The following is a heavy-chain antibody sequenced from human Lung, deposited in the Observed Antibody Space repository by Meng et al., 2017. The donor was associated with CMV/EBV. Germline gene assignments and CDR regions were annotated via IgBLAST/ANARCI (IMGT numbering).Heavy chain of an antibody. V-gene: IGHV1-18*01. CDR3: ARESERFGELYDY. D-gene: IGHD3-10*01. CDR1: GYSFSTFG. J-gene: IGHJ4*02. CDR2: SSTRYGQT. Sequence: QPQLVQSGAEVEKPGASVKGSCKASGYSFSTFGISWVRQVPGQRLEWVGWSSTRYGQTRYAQNLQGRVILSTDTSTNTAYMTLRDLTFDDTAVYFCARESERFGELYDYWGQGTLVTVSS.